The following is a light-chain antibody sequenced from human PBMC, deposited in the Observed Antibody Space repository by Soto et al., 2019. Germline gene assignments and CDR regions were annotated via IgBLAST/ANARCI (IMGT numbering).Light chain of an antibody. J-gene: IGKJ1*01. Sequence: DIQLTQSPPTLSASVGVRVTITCLASQSIRYYLAWYQQMPGKAPKLLIYGASSLQSGVPSRFSGSGSGTEFTLTISSLQPDDFATYFCQHHNSYSQTFGQGTKVEIK. CDR3: QHHNSYSQT. CDR1: QSIRYY. V-gene: IGKV1-5*01. CDR2: GAS.